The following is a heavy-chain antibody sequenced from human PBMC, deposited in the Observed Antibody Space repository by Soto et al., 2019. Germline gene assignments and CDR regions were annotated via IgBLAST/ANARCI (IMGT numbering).Heavy chain of an antibody. Sequence: PGGSLRLSCEASGFTFINYAMSWVRQAPGKGLEWVASISDTGGDSYYADSMDGRFTISRDNSKNTLYLQINSLRAEDTAVYYCVRDLYQSATMPCLDHWGQGTLVTVSS. V-gene: IGHV3-23*01. J-gene: IGHJ4*02. CDR1: GFTFINYA. CDR2: ISDTGGDS. CDR3: VRDLYQSATMPCLDH. D-gene: IGHD2-2*01.